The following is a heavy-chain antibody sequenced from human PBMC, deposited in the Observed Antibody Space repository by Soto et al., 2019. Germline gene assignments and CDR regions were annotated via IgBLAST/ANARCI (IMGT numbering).Heavy chain of an antibody. V-gene: IGHV1-69*06. CDR2: IIPIFGTA. CDR3: ATEAVGATVFDY. J-gene: IGHJ4*02. Sequence: ASVKVSCKASGGTFSSYAISWVRQAPGQGLEWMGGIIPIFGTANYAQKFQGRVTMTEDTSTDTAYMELSSLRSEDTAVYYCATEAVGATVFDYWGQGTQVTVSS. D-gene: IGHD1-26*01. CDR1: GGTFSSYA.